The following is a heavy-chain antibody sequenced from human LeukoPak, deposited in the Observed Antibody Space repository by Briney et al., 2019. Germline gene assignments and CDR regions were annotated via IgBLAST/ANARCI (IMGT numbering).Heavy chain of an antibody. V-gene: IGHV4-59*06. CDR3: ARSAGNGKFDY. CDR2: IYYTGST. D-gene: IGHD6-13*01. CDR1: GGSITSYY. Sequence: SETLSLTCTVSGGSITSYYWSWIRQPPGKGLEWIGYIYYTGSTYYNPSLKSRVTISVDTSRNHFSLNLSSVTAADTAVYYCARSAGNGKFDYWGQGTLVTVSS. J-gene: IGHJ4*02.